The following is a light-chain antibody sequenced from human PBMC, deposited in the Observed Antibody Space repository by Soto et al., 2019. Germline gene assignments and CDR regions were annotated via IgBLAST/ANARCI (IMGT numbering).Light chain of an antibody. CDR1: QSLSKS. CDR3: QQYSSHST. Sequence: EIVLTQSPATLSLSPGERATLSCRASQSLSKSLVWYQQKPGQAPRLLIYGASTRATGIPERFSGSGSGTEFSLTISSLQPDDFATYYCQQYSSHSTFGQGTKVDNK. J-gene: IGKJ1*01. CDR2: GAS. V-gene: IGKV3-11*01.